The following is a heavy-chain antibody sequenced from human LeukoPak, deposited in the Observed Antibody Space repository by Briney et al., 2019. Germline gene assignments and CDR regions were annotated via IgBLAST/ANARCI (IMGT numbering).Heavy chain of an antibody. CDR1: GYSFTSYA. CDR3: CRPMTALPVRGAFDL. Sequence: GASVKVSCKASGYSFTSYAINRVRQAPGQGLEWMGRFTAATTSYAKHLQDRVPMSTDTATNTAYLEVRSLTSDDTAVYYCCRPMTALPVRGAFDLWGQGTMVTVAS. CDR2: FTAATT. J-gene: IGHJ3*01. V-gene: IGHV1-18*04. D-gene: IGHD3-22*01.